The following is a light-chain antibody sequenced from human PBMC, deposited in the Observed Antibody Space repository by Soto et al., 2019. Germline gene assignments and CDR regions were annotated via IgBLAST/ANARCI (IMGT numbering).Light chain of an antibody. Sequence: RSSAHALTTSFTGTPSAFGGYNPFSWYQQHPGKAPKLMIYNVSNRPSGVSNRFSGSKSGNTASLTISGLQAEDEADYYCSSYTSSSTYVFGTGTKVTVL. CDR1: PSAFGGYNP. CDR3: SSYTSSSTYV. J-gene: IGLJ1*01. CDR2: NVS. V-gene: IGLV2-14*04.